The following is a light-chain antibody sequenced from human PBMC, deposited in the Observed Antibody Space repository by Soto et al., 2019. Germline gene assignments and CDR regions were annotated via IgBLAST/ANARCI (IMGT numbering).Light chain of an antibody. J-gene: IGLJ1*01. Sequence: QSVLTQPRSVSGSPGQSVTISCTGTSSDVGGYNCVSWYQQHPGKAPQLIIYDVTQRPSGVPDRFSGSKSGNTASLSISGLQAEDEADYYCSSYTSSSIYVFGSGTKVTVL. CDR1: SSDVGGYNC. CDR3: SSYTSSSIYV. V-gene: IGLV2-11*01. CDR2: DVT.